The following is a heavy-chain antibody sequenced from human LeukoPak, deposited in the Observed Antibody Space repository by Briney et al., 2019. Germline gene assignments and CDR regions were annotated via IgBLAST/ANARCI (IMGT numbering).Heavy chain of an antibody. Sequence: SETLSLTCTVSGGSISSYYWSWIRQPAGKGLEWIGRIYTSGSTNYNPSLKSRVTMSVDTSKNQFSLKLSSMTAADTAVYYCAREGGYGDTYYYYYGMDVWGQGTTVTVSS. CDR3: AREGGYGDTYYYYYGMDV. D-gene: IGHD4-17*01. CDR1: GGSISSYY. J-gene: IGHJ6*02. V-gene: IGHV4-4*07. CDR2: IYTSGST.